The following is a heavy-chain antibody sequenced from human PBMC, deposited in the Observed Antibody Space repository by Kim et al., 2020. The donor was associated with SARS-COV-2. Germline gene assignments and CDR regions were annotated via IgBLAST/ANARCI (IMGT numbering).Heavy chain of an antibody. CDR1: GFTFSTYA. Sequence: GGSLRLSCAASGFTFSTYAMTWVRQAPGKGLEWLSGISTSGGSTYHADSVKGRFTISRDNSRNTLFLQMDSLRVEDTAVYYCVRVDSLPKWGQGTLVTVSS. D-gene: IGHD2-15*01. V-gene: IGHV3-23*01. J-gene: IGHJ4*02. CDR3: VRVDSLPK. CDR2: ISTSGGST.